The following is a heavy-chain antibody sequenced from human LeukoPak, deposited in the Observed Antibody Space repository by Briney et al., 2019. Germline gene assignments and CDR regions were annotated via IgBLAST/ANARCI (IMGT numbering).Heavy chain of an antibody. J-gene: IGHJ5*02. CDR3: ARGVGVVVPAASALDP. CDR1: GYTFTSYY. Sequence: GASVKVSCKASGYTFTSYYMHWVRQAPGQGLEWMGIINPSGGSTSYAQKFQGRVTMTRDTSTSTVYMELSSLRSEDTAVYYCARGVGVVVPAASALDPWGQGTLVTVSS. V-gene: IGHV1-46*01. D-gene: IGHD2-2*01. CDR2: INPSGGST.